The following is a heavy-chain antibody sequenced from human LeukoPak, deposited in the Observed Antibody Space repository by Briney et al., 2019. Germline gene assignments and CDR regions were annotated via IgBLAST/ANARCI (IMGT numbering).Heavy chain of an antibody. J-gene: IGHJ5*02. D-gene: IGHD3-22*01. CDR2: IIPILGIA. CDR1: GGTFSSYA. V-gene: IGHV1-69*04. CDR3: ARDLRSNYYDSSGYP. Sequence: SVKVSCKVSGGTFSSYAISWVRQAPGQGLEWMGRIIPILGIANYAQKFQGRVTITADKSTSTAYMELSSLRSEDTAVYYCARDLRSNYYDSSGYPWGQGTLVTVSS.